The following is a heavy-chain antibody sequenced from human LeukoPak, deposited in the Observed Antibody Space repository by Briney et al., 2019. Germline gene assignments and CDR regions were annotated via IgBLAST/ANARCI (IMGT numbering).Heavy chain of an antibody. V-gene: IGHV4-59*01. Sequence: SETLSLTCTVSGGSISSYYWSWIRQPPGKGLEWIGYIYYRGSTNYNPSLKSRVTISVDTSKNQFSLKLSSVTAADTAVYYCARDRRSVFGPGEVFYGMDVWGQGTTVTVSS. CDR3: ARDRRSVFGPGEVFYGMDV. J-gene: IGHJ6*02. D-gene: IGHD3/OR15-3a*01. CDR2: IYYRGST. CDR1: GGSISSYY.